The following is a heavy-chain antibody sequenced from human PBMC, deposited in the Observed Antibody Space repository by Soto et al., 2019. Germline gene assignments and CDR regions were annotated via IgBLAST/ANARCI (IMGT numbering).Heavy chain of an antibody. J-gene: IGHJ4*01. CDR1: GFSFSSYA. V-gene: IGHV3-23*01. CDR3: AKRDQPVAYYFFDF. D-gene: IGHD2-2*01. Sequence: GGSLRLTCVASGFSFSSYAMCWVRQAPGKGLEWVSAITRSGVTTYYADSVKGRFTISRDNSKNTVYLQMNSLRGEDTAVFFCAKRDQPVAYYFFDFWGLGTLVTVSS. CDR2: ITRSGVTT.